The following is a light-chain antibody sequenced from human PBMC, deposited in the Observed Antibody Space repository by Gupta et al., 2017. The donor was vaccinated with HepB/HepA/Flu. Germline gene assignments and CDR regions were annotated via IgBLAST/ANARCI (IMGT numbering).Light chain of an antibody. J-gene: IGLJ2*01. V-gene: IGLV2-18*02. Sequence: QSALTHPPSVSGSPGQSVTISCTGTTSDVGSYNRVSWYQQSPGTAPKLLISEVTKRPSGVPDRFSGSKSGSTASLTISGLQAEDEANYYCSSYTSRSTGIFGGGTKLTVL. CDR3: SSYTSRSTGI. CDR1: TSDVGSYNR. CDR2: EVT.